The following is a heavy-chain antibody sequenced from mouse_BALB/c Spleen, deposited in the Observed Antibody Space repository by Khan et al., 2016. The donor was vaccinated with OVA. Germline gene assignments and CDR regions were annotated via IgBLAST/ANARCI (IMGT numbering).Heavy chain of an antibody. J-gene: IGHJ3*01. D-gene: IGHD2-14*01. Sequence: EVQLQESGPSLVKPSQTLSLTCSVTGDSITSGYWSWIRKFPGNKLEYMGYMIYSGNTYYNPSPKSRISITSHTSKNQYYLQLNSVPSEDSATIYCARATYMYALDYWGQGTLVTVSA. CDR1: GDSITSGY. CDR3: ARATYMYALDY. V-gene: IGHV3-8*02. CDR2: MIYSGNT.